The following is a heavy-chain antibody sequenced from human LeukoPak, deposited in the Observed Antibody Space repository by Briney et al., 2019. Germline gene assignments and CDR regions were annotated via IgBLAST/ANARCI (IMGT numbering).Heavy chain of an antibody. J-gene: IGHJ5*02. CDR3: ARQVVTWFDP. Sequence: GGSLRLSCAASGFTFSSNAMNWVRQAPGKGLEWVSRISGSGRSTYYADSVKGRFTISRDNSKNTLYLQMNSLGAEDTAVYYCARQVVTWFDPWGQGTLVTVSS. D-gene: IGHD2-21*02. CDR1: GFTFSSNA. CDR2: ISGSGRST. V-gene: IGHV3-23*01.